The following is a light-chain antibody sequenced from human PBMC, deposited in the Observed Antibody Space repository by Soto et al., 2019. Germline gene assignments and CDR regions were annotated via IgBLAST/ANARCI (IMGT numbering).Light chain of an antibody. CDR1: QSISSW. V-gene: IGKV1-5*03. CDR2: KAS. J-gene: IGKJ2*01. CDR3: QQYDNLYT. Sequence: DIQMTQSPSTLSASVGDRVTITCRASQSISSWLVWYQQKPGSAPKLLIYKASSLESGVPSRFSGSGSGTEFTHSISSLQPDDFATYYCQQYDNLYTFGQGTKLEIK.